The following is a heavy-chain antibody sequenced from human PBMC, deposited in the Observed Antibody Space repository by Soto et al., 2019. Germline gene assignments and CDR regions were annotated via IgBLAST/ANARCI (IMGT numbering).Heavy chain of an antibody. CDR2: ISYDGSNT. CDR3: AKDRPTWWFDP. Sequence: QVQLVESGGGVVQPGRSLRLSCAASGFTFSSYGMHWVRQAPGKGLEWVAVISYDGSNTYYADSVKGRFTISRDNSKNSLYLQMNSLRAEDTAVYYCAKDRPTWWFDPWGQGTLVTVSS. V-gene: IGHV3-30*18. CDR1: GFTFSSYG. J-gene: IGHJ5*02.